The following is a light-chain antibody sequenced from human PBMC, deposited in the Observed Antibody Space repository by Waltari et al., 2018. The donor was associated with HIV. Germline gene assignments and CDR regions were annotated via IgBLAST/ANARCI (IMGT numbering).Light chain of an antibody. CDR2: SST. Sequence: QAVFPQYPSFTVSPLLTVPLNCPSATGPLTLVPYPNWFQQRPGQAPRPLIYSSTRRHSLTPERFSASLVDDRAALILSTVWPEDEAVYYCMLFFRSSYLFGGGTKVTVL. CDR1: TGPLTLVPY. V-gene: IGLV7-43*01. J-gene: IGLJ2*01. CDR3: MLFFRSSYL.